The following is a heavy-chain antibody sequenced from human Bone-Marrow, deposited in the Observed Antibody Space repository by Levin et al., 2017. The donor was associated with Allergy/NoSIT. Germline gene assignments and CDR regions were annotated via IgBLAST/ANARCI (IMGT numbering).Heavy chain of an antibody. V-gene: IGHV3-23*01. J-gene: IGHJ4*02. CDR2: ISATGSST. CDR3: ARNPGAVPAAT. CDR1: GFTFSSYA. D-gene: IGHD2-2*01. Sequence: GESLKISCAASGFTFSSYAMTWVRQAPGKGLEWVSGISATGSSTFYADSVKGRFTISRDNSRNMVDLQMNSLGVDDTAVYYCARNPGAVPAATWGQGTLVTVSS.